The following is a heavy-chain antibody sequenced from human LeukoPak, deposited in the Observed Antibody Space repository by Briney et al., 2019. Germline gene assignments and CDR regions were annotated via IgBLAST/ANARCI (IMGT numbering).Heavy chain of an antibody. CDR2: INHSGST. CDR3: AGADYCSSTSCYNPPYNWFDP. J-gene: IGHJ5*02. Sequence: PSETLSLTCAVYGGSFSGYYWSWIRQPPGKGLEWIGEINHSGSTNYNPSLKSRVTISVDTSKNQFSLKLSSVTAADTAVYYCAGADYCSSTSCYNPPYNWFDPWGQGTLVTVSS. D-gene: IGHD2-2*02. V-gene: IGHV4-34*01. CDR1: GGSFSGYY.